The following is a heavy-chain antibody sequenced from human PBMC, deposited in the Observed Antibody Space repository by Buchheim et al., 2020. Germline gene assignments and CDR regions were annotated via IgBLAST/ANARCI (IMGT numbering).Heavy chain of an antibody. D-gene: IGHD2-15*01. CDR2: IDPSDSYT. V-gene: IGHV5-10-1*01. CDR1: GYSFTTYW. J-gene: IGHJ4*02. Sequence: EVQLVQSGAEVKKPGESLRISCKGSGYSFTTYWISWVRQLPGKGLEWMGRIDPSDSYTDYSPSFQGHVAISADKSISTTSPQWSSLKASDTAMYYCARRGWTGSWYYFDYWGQGTL. CDR3: ARRGWTGSWYYFDY.